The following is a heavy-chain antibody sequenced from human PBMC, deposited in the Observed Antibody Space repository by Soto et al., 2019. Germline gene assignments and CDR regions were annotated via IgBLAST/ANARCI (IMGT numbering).Heavy chain of an antibody. CDR1: AGSISGYY. CDR3: AKVGRIAAVGTWFDP. CDR2: IHYSGST. D-gene: IGHD6-13*01. V-gene: IGHV4-59*01. J-gene: IGHJ5*02. Sequence: SSETLSLTCTVSAGSISGYYWSWIRQPPGKELELIAYIHYSGSTYYNPSLKSRVTISIDTSKNQFSLKLSSVNAADTAVYYCAKVGRIAAVGTWFDPWGQGTLVTVSS.